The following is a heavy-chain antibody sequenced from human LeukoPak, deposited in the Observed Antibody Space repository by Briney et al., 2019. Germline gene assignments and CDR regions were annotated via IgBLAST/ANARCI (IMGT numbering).Heavy chain of an antibody. CDR1: GGSISSSSYY. V-gene: IGHV4-39*02. CDR3: ASELDSSGYIRYFQH. CDR2: IYYSGST. D-gene: IGHD3-22*01. Sequence: PSETLSLTCTVSGGSISSSSYYWGWIRQPPGKGLEWVGSIYYSGSTYYNPSLKSRVTISVDTSKNQFSLKLSSVTAADTAVYYCASELDSSGYIRYFQHWGQGTLVTVSS. J-gene: IGHJ1*01.